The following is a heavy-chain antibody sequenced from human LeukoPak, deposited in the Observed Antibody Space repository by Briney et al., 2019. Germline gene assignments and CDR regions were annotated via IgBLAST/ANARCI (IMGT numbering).Heavy chain of an antibody. CDR2: VHYSGTT. CDR1: GGSIRSYY. V-gene: IGHV4-59*12. D-gene: IGHD6-19*01. CDR3: ARQLVVRAVAGTIDY. Sequence: PSETLSLTCTVSGGSIRSYYWSWIRQPPGKGLEWIGYVHYSGTTDYNPSLRSRVTISVDTSKNQFSLKLSSVTAADTAVYYCARQLVVRAVAGTIDYWGQGTLVTVSS. J-gene: IGHJ4*02.